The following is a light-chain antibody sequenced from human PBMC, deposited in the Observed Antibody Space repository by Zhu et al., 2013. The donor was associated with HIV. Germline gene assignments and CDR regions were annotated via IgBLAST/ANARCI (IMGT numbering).Light chain of an antibody. V-gene: IGKV1-8*01. CDR2: AAS. J-gene: IGKJ3*01. CDR3: QQSYSTPFT. Sequence: AIRMTQSPSSFSASTGDRVTITCRASQGISSYLAWYQQKPGKAPKLLIYAASTLQSGVPSRFSGSGSATDFTLTLTSLQPEDFATYYCQQSYSTPFTFGLGPKWPSN. CDR1: QGISSY.